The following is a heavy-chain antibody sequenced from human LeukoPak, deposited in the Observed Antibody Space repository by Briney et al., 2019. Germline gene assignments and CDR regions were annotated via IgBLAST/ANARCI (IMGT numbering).Heavy chain of an antibody. CDR1: GGSFFGSH. CDR2: INHSGRT. V-gene: IGHV4-34*01. D-gene: IGHD4-23*01. J-gene: IGHJ4*02. Sequence: SETLSLTCAVSGGSFFGSHWNWIRQSPEKGLEGIGEINHSGRTNYNPSLKSRVTISADTSTSQFFLKLTSVTAADTAVYYCARDPTTVVTLPYYFDFWGQGTLVTVSA. CDR3: ARDPTTVVTLPYYFDF.